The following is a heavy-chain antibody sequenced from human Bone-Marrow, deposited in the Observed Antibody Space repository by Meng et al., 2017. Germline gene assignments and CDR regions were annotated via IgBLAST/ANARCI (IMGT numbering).Heavy chain of an antibody. Sequence: SVKVSCKASGGTFSSYAISWVRQAPGQGLEWMGGIIPIFGTANYAQKFQGRVTITADESTSTAYMELSSLRSEDTAVYYCASNPYHICSGGSCYTLYYHYYGMDVWGQGTTVTVSS. CDR2: IIPIFGTA. J-gene: IGHJ6*02. CDR1: GGTFSSYA. CDR3: ASNPYHICSGGSCYTLYYHYYGMDV. D-gene: IGHD2-15*01. V-gene: IGHV1-69*13.